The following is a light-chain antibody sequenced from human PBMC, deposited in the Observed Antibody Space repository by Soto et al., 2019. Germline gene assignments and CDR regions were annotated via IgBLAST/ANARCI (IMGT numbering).Light chain of an antibody. Sequence: QSVLTQSPSASASLGASVKLTCTLSSGHSSYAIAWRQQQPEKGPRYLMKLNSDGSHSKGDGIPDRFSGSSSGAERYLTISSLQSEDEADYYCQTWGTGIHVFGGGTQLTVL. V-gene: IGLV4-69*01. J-gene: IGLJ7*01. CDR3: QTWGTGIHV. CDR2: LNSDGSH. CDR1: SGHSSYA.